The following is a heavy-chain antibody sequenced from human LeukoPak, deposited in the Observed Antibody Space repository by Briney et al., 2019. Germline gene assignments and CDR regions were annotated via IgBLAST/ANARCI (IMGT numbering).Heavy chain of an antibody. D-gene: IGHD1-7*01. CDR1: GFTFGDYA. V-gene: IGHV3-49*04. Sequence: GGSLRLSCTASGFTFGDYAMSWVRQAPGKGLEWVGFIRSKAYGGTTEHAASVKGRFTISRDDSKSIAYLQMNSLKTEDTAVYYCTRDQCDNWNYEGFDYWGQGTLVTVSS. CDR3: TRDQCDNWNYEGFDY. CDR2: IRSKAYGGTT. J-gene: IGHJ4*02.